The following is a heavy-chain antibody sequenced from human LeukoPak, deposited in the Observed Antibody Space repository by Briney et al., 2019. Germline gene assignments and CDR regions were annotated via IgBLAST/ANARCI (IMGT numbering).Heavy chain of an antibody. D-gene: IGHD4-11*01. CDR1: GGSISSYF. Sequence: SETLSLTCTVSGGSISSYFWSWIRQPPGKGLEWIGYIYYSGSTNYNPSLKSRVTISVDTSKNQFSLELSSVTAADTAVYYCARVLQLGWFDPWGQGTLVTVSS. CDR2: IYYSGST. CDR3: ARVLQLGWFDP. J-gene: IGHJ5*02. V-gene: IGHV4-59*01.